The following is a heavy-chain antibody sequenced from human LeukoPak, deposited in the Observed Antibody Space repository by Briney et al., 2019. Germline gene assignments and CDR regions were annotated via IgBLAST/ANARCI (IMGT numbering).Heavy chain of an antibody. V-gene: IGHV1-18*01. CDR3: ASPSTSSSWYGDYYYGMDV. CDR1: GYTFTSYG. J-gene: IGHJ6*02. D-gene: IGHD6-13*01. Sequence: GASVKVSCKVSGYTFTSYGISWVRQAPGQGLEWMGWISAYNGNTNYAQKLQGRVTMTTDTSTSTAYMELRSLRSDDTAVYYCASPSTSSSWYGDYYYGMDVWGQGTTVTVSS. CDR2: ISAYNGNT.